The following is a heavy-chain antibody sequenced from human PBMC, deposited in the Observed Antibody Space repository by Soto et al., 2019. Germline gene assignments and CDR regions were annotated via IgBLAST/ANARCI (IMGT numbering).Heavy chain of an antibody. V-gene: IGHV3-53*01. Sequence: GGSLRLSCAASGFNVNSDYMNWVRQTPGRGLEWVASIYSGETTYYADSVRGRFTISSDKSKNTLYFQLSSLRIEDTAVYYCTRDGRGLGRLSLFEYWGQGVLVTVSS. CDR3: TRDGRGLGRLSLFEY. CDR2: IYSGETT. CDR1: GFNVNSDY. D-gene: IGHD2-21*02. J-gene: IGHJ4*02.